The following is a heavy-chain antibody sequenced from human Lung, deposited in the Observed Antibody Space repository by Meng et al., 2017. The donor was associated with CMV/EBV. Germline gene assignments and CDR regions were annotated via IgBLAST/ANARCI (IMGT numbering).Heavy chain of an antibody. D-gene: IGHD3-10*01. CDR3: ARASYGSGSPLGESWFDP. CDR2: IHSSGST. CDR1: GGSISSGGYY. V-gene: IGHV4-31*03. Sequence: QLQLQESGPGLVKPSHTLSLTCTVSGGSISSGGYYWSWIRQHPGKGLEWIGYIHSSGSTYYNPSLRSRPTISVDTSKNQFSLKLSSVTAADTAVYYCARASYGSGSPLGESWFDPWGQGTLVTVSS. J-gene: IGHJ5*02.